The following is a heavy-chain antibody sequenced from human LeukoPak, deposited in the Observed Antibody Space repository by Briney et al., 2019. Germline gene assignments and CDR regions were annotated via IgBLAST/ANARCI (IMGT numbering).Heavy chain of an antibody. CDR3: AKAVEQWLVRGTSPNY. V-gene: IGHV3-30*18. CDR2: ISYDGSNK. J-gene: IGHJ4*01. D-gene: IGHD6-19*01. Sequence: GGSLRLSCAASGFTFSSYGMHWVRQALGKGLEWVAVISYDGSNKYYADSVKGRFTISRDNSKNTLYLQMNSLRAEDTAVYYCAKAVEQWLVRGTSPNYWGHGTLVTVSS. CDR1: GFTFSSYG.